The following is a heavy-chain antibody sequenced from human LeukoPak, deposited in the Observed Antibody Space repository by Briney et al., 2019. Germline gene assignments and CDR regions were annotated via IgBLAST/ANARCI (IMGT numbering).Heavy chain of an antibody. Sequence: GGSLRLSCAASGFTFSSSWMSWVRQAPGKGLEWVSAISGSGGSTYYADSVKGRFTISRDNSKNTLYLQMNSLRAEDTAVYYCAKDSYGSGSLFDYWGQGTLVTVSS. V-gene: IGHV3-23*01. CDR3: AKDSYGSGSLFDY. J-gene: IGHJ4*02. D-gene: IGHD3-10*01. CDR1: GFTFSSSW. CDR2: ISGSGGST.